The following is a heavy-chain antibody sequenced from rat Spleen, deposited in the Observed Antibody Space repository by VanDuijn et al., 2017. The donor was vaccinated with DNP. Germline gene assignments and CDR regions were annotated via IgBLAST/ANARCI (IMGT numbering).Heavy chain of an antibody. Sequence: VQLVESGGGLVQPGNSLKLSCAASGFTFSDYAMAWVRQSLKKGLEWIAAISSGGSTYYNSALKSRLSISRDTSKSQVFLKMNSLQTEDTATYYCARDRGWFDYWGQGVMVTVSS. CDR3: ARDRGWFDY. CDR1: GFTFSDYA. V-gene: IGHV2S12*01. J-gene: IGHJ2*01. CDR2: ISSGGST.